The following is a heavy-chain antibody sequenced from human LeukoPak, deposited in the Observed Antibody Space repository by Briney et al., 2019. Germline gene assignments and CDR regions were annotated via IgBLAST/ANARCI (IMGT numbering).Heavy chain of an antibody. CDR2: ISSSSSYI. J-gene: IGHJ4*02. CDR1: GFTFSSYS. V-gene: IGHV3-21*04. D-gene: IGHD6-19*01. CDR3: ARGSSGWYWISVY. Sequence: GGSLRLSCAASGFTFSSYSMNWVRQAPGKGLEWVSSISSSSSYIYYADSVKGRFTISRDNAKNSLYLQMNSLRAEDTALYYCARGSSGWYWISVYWGQGTLVTVSS.